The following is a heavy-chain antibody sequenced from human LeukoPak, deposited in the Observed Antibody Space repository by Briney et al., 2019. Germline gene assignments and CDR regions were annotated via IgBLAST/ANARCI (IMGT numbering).Heavy chain of an antibody. D-gene: IGHD3-9*01. V-gene: IGHV3-48*01. CDR3: ARLYHDILGMPFDI. CDR2: IPSSGSTI. J-gene: IGHJ3*02. Sequence: GGALRLSCSASGFNFGTYGMNWVRQAPGKGLEWVAYIPSSGSTIYYADSVQGRFTISRDNAKKLLYLRMNSLTAEDTAVYYCARLYHDILGMPFDIWGQGTMVTVSS. CDR1: GFNFGTYG.